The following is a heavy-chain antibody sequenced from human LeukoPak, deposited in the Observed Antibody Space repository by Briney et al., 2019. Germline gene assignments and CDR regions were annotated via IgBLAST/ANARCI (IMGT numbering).Heavy chain of an antibody. D-gene: IGHD1-1*01. V-gene: IGHV3-48*03. Sequence: GGSLRLSCAASGFXFSSYEINWVRQAPGKGLEWVSYISSTGGTIYYADFVKGRFTISRDNAKNSLYLQMNSLRAEDTAVYYCARPTGNAFDIWGQGTMVTVSS. CDR2: ISSTGGTI. J-gene: IGHJ3*02. CDR3: ARPTGNAFDI. CDR1: GFXFSSYE.